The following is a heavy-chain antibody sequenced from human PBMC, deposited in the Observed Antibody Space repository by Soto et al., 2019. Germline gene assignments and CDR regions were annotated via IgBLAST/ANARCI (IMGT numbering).Heavy chain of an antibody. Sequence: QVPLVQSGAEVKKPGASVKVSCKASGYTFTSYAMHWVRQAPGQRLEWMGWINAGNGNTKYSQKFQGRVTITRDTSASTAYMELSSLRSEDTAVYYCARGTYCSSTSCYSYYYYGMDVWGQGTTVTVSS. CDR3: ARGTYCSSTSCYSYYYYGMDV. V-gene: IGHV1-3*01. CDR1: GYTFTSYA. J-gene: IGHJ6*02. CDR2: INAGNGNT. D-gene: IGHD2-2*01.